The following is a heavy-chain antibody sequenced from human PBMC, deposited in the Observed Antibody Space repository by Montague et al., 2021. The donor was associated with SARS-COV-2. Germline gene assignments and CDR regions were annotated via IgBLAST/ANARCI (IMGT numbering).Heavy chain of an antibody. V-gene: IGHV4-39*07. CDR1: GDSISSNTYY. D-gene: IGHD4-17*01. J-gene: IGHJ4*02. CDR2: IFYSKTT. CDR3: ARGMNFGDYPIDS. Sequence: SETLSLTCTVSGDSISSNTYYWGWIRQPSGKGLEWIGNIFYSKTTYYNPSLKSRVTISVDTSKNQYSLTLRFVTAADTALYYCARGMNFGDYPIDSWGQGTLVTVSS.